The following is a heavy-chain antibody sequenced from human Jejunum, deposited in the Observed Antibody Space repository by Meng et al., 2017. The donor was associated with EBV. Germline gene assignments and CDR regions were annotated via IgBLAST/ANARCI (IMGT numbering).Heavy chain of an antibody. J-gene: IGHJ4*02. Sequence: QVQLQESGPGLVKPSGTLSLTCAVSGDSTSSSHWWSWVRQPPGKGLEWIGDMHPGGSTNYNPSLKSRVTISVDNSKNQFSLKLTSVTAADTTVYYCAKSNDYSLNSWGQGTLVTVSS. CDR2: MHPGGST. D-gene: IGHD4-11*01. CDR3: AKSNDYSLNS. V-gene: IGHV4-4*02. CDR1: GDSTSSSHW.